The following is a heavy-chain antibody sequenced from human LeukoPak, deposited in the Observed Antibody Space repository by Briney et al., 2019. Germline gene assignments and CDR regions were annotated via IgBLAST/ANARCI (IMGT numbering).Heavy chain of an antibody. CDR2: ISGDGGST. J-gene: IGHJ4*02. CDR3: ARDTLSMAEQQLVRYFDY. V-gene: IGHV3-43*02. CDR1: GFTFDDYA. D-gene: IGHD6-13*01. Sequence: GGSLRLSCAASGFTFDDYAMHWVRQAPGKGLEWVSLISGDGGSTYYADSVKGRFTISRDNAKNSLYLQMNSLRAEDTAVYYCARDTLSMAEQQLVRYFDYWGQRTLVTVSS.